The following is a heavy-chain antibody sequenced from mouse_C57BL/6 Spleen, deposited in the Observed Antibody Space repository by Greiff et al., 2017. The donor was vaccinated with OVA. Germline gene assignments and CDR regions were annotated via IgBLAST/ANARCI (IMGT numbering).Heavy chain of an antibody. V-gene: IGHV1-81*01. Sequence: VQLQQSGAELARPGASVKLSCKASGYTFTSYGISWVKQRTGQGLEWIGEIYPRSGNTYYNEKFKGKATLTADKSSSTAYMELRSLTSEDSAVYFCAREEAYYSNFYFDYWGQGTTLTVSS. CDR2: IYPRSGNT. D-gene: IGHD2-5*01. CDR3: AREEAYYSNFYFDY. J-gene: IGHJ2*01. CDR1: GYTFTSYG.